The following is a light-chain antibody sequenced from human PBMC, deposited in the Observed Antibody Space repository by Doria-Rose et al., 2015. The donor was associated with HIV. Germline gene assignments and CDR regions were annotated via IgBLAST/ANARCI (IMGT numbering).Light chain of an antibody. J-gene: IGLJ2*01. Sequence: QSALIQPRSVSGSPGQSVTISCTGTSSDVGGYDFVSWFQHHSGKAPNLMIYDVTKRPSGVADRFSGSKSGNTASLTISGLQAEDEADYYCCSYAGSYVVFGGGTKLTVL. CDR1: SSDVGGYDF. CDR2: DVT. CDR3: CSYAGSYVV. V-gene: IGLV2-11*01.